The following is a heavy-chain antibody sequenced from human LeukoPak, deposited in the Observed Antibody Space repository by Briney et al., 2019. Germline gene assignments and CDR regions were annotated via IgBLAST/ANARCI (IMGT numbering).Heavy chain of an antibody. CDR3: ARDRIAAAGTRYYYYYGMDV. CDR1: GYTFTSYY. J-gene: IGHJ6*02. Sequence: GASVKVSCKAFGYTFTSYYMHWVRQAPGQGLEWMGIINPSGGSTSYAQKFQGRVTMTRDTSTSTVYMELSSLRSEDTAVYYCARDRIAAAGTRYYYYYGMDVWGQGTTVTVSS. CDR2: INPSGGST. D-gene: IGHD6-13*01. V-gene: IGHV1-46*01.